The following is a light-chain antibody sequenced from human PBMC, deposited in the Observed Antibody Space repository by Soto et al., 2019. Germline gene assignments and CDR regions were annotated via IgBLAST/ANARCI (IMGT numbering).Light chain of an antibody. J-gene: IGKJ5*01. V-gene: IGKV3-11*01. CDR1: RSISTY. CDR2: DAS. CDR3: QQRSNWSIT. Sequence: ETVLTQSPATLSLSPGERATLSCRASRSISTYLAWYQQKPGQAPRLLIYDASNRATGIPARFSGSGSGTDFTLTISSLEPEDFAVYYCQQRSNWSITFGQVTRLEI.